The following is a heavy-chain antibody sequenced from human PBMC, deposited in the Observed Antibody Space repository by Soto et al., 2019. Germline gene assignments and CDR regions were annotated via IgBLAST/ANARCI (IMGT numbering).Heavy chain of an antibody. CDR1: GFTFSSYE. CDR2: ISSSGSTI. J-gene: IGHJ5*02. Sequence: EVQLVESGGGLVQPGGSLRLSCAASGFTFSSYEMNWVRQAPGKGLEWVSYISSSGSTIYYADSVKGRFAISRDNAKNSLYLQMNSLRAEDTAVYYCARGVPAADPYNNWFDPWGQGTLVTVSS. V-gene: IGHV3-48*03. D-gene: IGHD2-2*01. CDR3: ARGVPAADPYNNWFDP.